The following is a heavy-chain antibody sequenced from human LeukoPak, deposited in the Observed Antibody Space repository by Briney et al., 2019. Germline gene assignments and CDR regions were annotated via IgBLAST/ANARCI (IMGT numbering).Heavy chain of an antibody. CDR2: INHSGST. Sequence: SETLSLTCAVYGGSFSGYYWSWIRQPPGKGLEWIGEINHSGSTNYIPSLKSRVTISVDTSKNQFSLKLSSVTAADTAVYYCARGPYGDHEGYYCYGMDVWGQGTTVTVSS. D-gene: IGHD4-17*01. CDR1: GGSFSGYY. V-gene: IGHV4-34*01. J-gene: IGHJ6*02. CDR3: ARGPYGDHEGYYCYGMDV.